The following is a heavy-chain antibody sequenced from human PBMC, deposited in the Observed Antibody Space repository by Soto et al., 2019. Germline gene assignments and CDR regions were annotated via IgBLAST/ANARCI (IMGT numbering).Heavy chain of an antibody. V-gene: IGHV4-30-4*01. CDR3: AREGEYGVLDY. CDR2: IYYSGST. CDR1: GGSISSGDYY. Sequence: PSETLSLTCTVSGGSISSGDYYWSWIRQPPGKGLEWIGYIYYSGSTYYNPSLKSRVTISVDTSKNQFPLKLSSVTAADTAVYYCAREGEYGVLDYWGQGTLVTSPQ. J-gene: IGHJ4*02. D-gene: IGHD4-17*01.